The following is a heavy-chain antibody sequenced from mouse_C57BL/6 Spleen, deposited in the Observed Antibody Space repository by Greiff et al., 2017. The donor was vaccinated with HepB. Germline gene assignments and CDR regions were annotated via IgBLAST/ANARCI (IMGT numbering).Heavy chain of an antibody. CDR1: GYTFTSYW. CDR3: ARDGYYFYYAMDY. Sequence: QVQLQQPGPELVKPGASVKLSCKASGYTFTSYWMHWVKQRPGQGLEWIGNINPSNGGTNYNEKFKSKATLTVDKSSSTAYMQLSSLTSEDSAVYDCARDGYYFYYAMDYWGQGTSVTVSS. CDR2: INPSNGGT. V-gene: IGHV1-53*01. D-gene: IGHD2-3*01. J-gene: IGHJ4*01.